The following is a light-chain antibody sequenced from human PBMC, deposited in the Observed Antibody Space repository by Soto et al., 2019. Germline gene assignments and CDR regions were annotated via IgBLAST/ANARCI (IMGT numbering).Light chain of an antibody. V-gene: IGLV1-51*01. CDR1: TSNIGDNS. CDR3: GSWDSSLSAYV. J-gene: IGLJ1*01. CDR2: NDN. Sequence: QSVLTQPPSVSAAPGQTVTISCSASTSNIGDNSVSWYQQLPGAAPKLLIYNDNKRPSGIPDRFSGSRSCTSATLGITGFQTGDEADYYCGSWDSSLSAYVFGTGTKVTVL.